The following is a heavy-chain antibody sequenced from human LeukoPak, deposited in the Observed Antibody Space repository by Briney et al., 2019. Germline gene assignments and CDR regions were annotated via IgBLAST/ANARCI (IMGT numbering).Heavy chain of an antibody. J-gene: IGHJ4*02. CDR1: GFTFNSYV. CDR2: ISIGGGTT. V-gene: IGHV3-23*01. D-gene: IGHD4-17*01. CDR3: AKPEDKTVTTGGFDY. Sequence: GGSLRLSCAASGFTFNSYVMSWVRQAPGKGLEWVSTISIGGGTTYYADSVKGRFTISRDSSQNTVDLQMNSLRAEDTAVYYCAKPEDKTVTTGGFDYWGQGTLVTVSS.